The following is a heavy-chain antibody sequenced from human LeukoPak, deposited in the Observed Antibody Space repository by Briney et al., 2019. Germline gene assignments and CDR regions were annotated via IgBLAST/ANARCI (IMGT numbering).Heavy chain of an antibody. J-gene: IGHJ5*02. V-gene: IGHV3-21*01. Sequence: GGSLRLSCAASGFTFSSYSMSWVRQAPGKGLEWVSSISSSSSYIYYADSVKGRFTISRDNAKNSLYLQMNSLRAEDTAVYYCARDRFLEWLRAPYNWFDPWGQGTLVTVSS. CDR2: ISSSSSYI. CDR3: ARDRFLEWLRAPYNWFDP. D-gene: IGHD3-3*01. CDR1: GFTFSSYS.